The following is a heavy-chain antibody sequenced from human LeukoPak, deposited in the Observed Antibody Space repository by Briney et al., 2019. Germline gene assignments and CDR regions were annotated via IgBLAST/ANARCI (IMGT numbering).Heavy chain of an antibody. D-gene: IGHD1-20*01. Sequence: GASVKVSCKASGGTFRSYVVSWVRLAPGQGLERMGGIIPIFGASKYAQKFQGRVTISTDESTSTAYMELSSLRSEDTAVYYCSRHTGYNWKDGIDYWGQGTLVTVSS. CDR3: SRHTGYNWKDGIDY. J-gene: IGHJ4*02. CDR2: IIPIFGAS. V-gene: IGHV1-69*05. CDR1: GGTFRSYV.